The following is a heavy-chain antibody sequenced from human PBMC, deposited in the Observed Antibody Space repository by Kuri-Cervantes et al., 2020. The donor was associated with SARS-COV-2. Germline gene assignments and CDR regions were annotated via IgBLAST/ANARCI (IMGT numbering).Heavy chain of an antibody. Sequence: SVKVSCKASGGTFSSYAISWVRQAPGQGLEWMGGIIPIFGTANYAQKFQGRVTITADESTSTAYMELSSLRSEDTAVYYCATFWTDTAMAENWFDPWGQGTPVTVSS. CDR3: ATFWTDTAMAENWFDP. D-gene: IGHD5-18*01. CDR2: IIPIFGTA. J-gene: IGHJ5*02. CDR1: GGTFSSYA. V-gene: IGHV1-69*13.